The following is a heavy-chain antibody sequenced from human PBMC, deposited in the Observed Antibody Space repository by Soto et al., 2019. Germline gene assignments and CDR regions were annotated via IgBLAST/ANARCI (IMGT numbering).Heavy chain of an antibody. Sequence: SLTCTVSVDSISRYFWSWIRQPPGKGLEWIGYVYSTEITNYNPSLKSRVALSIDTSKNQFSLKVRSVTAADTAVYYCARGSEAWFDPWGQGTLVTVSS. J-gene: IGHJ5*02. CDR1: VDSISRYF. CDR2: VYSTEIT. V-gene: IGHV4-59*01. CDR3: ARGSEAWFDP.